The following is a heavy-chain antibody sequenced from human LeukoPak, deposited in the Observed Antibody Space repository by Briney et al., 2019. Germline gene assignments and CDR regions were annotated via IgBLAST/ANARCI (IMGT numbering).Heavy chain of an antibody. V-gene: IGHV4-39*01. CDR3: ARHYYDSSGYDYYFDL. Sequence: PSETLSLTCTVSGGSIGSSSYYWGWIRQPPGKGLEWIGNIYYSGSTYYNPSLKSRVTISVDTSKNQFSLKLSSVTAADTAVYYCARHYYDSSGYDYYFDLWGRGTLVTVSS. CDR1: GGSIGSSSYY. D-gene: IGHD3-22*01. CDR2: IYYSGST. J-gene: IGHJ2*01.